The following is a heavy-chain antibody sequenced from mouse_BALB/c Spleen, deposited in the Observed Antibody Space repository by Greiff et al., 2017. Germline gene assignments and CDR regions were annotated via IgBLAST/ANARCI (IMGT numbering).Heavy chain of an antibody. J-gene: IGHJ4*01. D-gene: IGHD2-14*01. CDR2: INPSSGYT. Sequence: QVQLKESGAELARPGASVKMSCKASGYTFTSYTMHWVKQRPGQGLEWIGYINPSSGYTNYNQKFKDKATLTADKSSSTAYMQLSSLTSEDSAVYYCARGVRRDYYAMDYWGQGTSVTVSS. CDR3: ARGVRRDYYAMDY. CDR1: GYTFTSYT. V-gene: IGHV1-4*01.